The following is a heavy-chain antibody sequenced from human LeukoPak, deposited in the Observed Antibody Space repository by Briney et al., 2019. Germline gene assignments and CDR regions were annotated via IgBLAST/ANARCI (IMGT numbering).Heavy chain of an antibody. CDR2: ISGSGGST. CDR1: GFRFSSYA. J-gene: IGHJ3*02. V-gene: IGHV3-23*01. D-gene: IGHD2-15*01. Sequence: GGSLRLSCAASGFRFSSYAMSWVRQAPGKGLEWVSVISGSGGSTYYADSVKGRFTISRDNSKNTLYLQMNSLRAEDTAVYYCAKVLSDVVVVVAALDAFDIWGRGTMVTVSS. CDR3: AKVLSDVVVVVAALDAFDI.